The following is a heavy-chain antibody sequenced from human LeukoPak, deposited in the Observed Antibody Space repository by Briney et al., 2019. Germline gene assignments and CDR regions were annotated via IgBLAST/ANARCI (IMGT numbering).Heavy chain of an antibody. CDR1: GFTFDDYG. CDR3: ARDGGDCSGDSCYVDY. Sequence: GGSPRLSCAASGFTFDDYGMSWVRQAPGKGLEWVSSIKWNGGSTGYADSVKGRFTISRDNAKNSLYLQMNSLRAEDTALYYCARDGGDCSGDSCYVDYWGQGTLVTVSS. V-gene: IGHV3-20*04. D-gene: IGHD2-15*01. CDR2: IKWNGGST. J-gene: IGHJ4*02.